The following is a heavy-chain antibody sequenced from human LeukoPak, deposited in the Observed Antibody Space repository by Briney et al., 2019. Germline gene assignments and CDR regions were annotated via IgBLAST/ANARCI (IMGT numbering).Heavy chain of an antibody. Sequence: PSETLSLTCTVSSGSISNYYWSWIRQTAGKRLEWIGRIYTSGTTNYNPSLKSRVTMSVDTSKNQFSLTLRSVTAADTAVYYCARGYNFNPWGQGILVTVSS. CDR1: SGSISNYY. CDR3: ARGYNFNP. V-gene: IGHV4-4*07. J-gene: IGHJ5*02. D-gene: IGHD5-24*01. CDR2: IYTSGTT.